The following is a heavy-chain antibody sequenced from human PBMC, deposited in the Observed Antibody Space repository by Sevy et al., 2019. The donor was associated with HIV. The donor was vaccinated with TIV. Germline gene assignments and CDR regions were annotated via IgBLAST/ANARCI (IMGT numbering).Heavy chain of an antibody. CDR1: GGTFSSYA. D-gene: IGHD2-2*01. CDR3: ARDAARVVPTATHYYYYGMDV. V-gene: IGHV1-69*13. Sequence: ASVKVSCKASGGTFSSYAISWVRQAPGQGLEWMVGIIPIFGTANYAQKFQGRVTITADESTSTAYMELSSLRSEDTAVYYCARDAARVVPTATHYYYYGMDVWGQGTTVTVSS. J-gene: IGHJ6*02. CDR2: IIPIFGTA.